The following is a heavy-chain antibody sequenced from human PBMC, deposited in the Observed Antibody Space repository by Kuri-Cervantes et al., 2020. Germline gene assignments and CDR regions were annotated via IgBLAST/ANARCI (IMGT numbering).Heavy chain of an antibody. CDR2: INPNSGGA. CDR1: GYTFTGYY. CDR3: AGGQRERGSSSWHYYYYGMDV. V-gene: IGHV1-2*02. D-gene: IGHD6-13*01. Sequence: ASVKVSCKASGYTFTGYYMHWVRQAPGQGLEWMGWINPNSGGANYAQKFQGRVTMTRDTSISTAYMELSRLRSDDTAVHYCAGGQRERGSSSWHYYYYGMDVWGQGITVTVSS. J-gene: IGHJ6*02.